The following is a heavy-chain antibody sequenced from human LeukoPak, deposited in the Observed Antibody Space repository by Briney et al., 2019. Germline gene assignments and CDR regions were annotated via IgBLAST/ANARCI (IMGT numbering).Heavy chain of an antibody. CDR1: GFTFSSYG. D-gene: IGHD2-21*02. J-gene: IGHJ4*02. Sequence: GRSLRLSCAASGFTFSSYGMHWVRQAPGKGLEYVSGIDNNGISTYYAGSVKGRFTISRDNSKNTLYLQMSSLRAEDTAVYYCVKPAYCGGDCPFDYWGQGTLVTVSS. V-gene: IGHV3-64D*09. CDR3: VKPAYCGGDCPFDY. CDR2: IDNNGIST.